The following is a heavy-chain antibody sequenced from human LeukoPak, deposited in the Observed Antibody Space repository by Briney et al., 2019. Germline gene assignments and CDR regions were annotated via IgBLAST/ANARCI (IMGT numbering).Heavy chain of an antibody. Sequence: SVKVSCKASGGTFSSYAISWVRQAPGQGLEWMGGIIPIFGTANYAQKFQGRVTMTEDTSTDTAYMELSSLRSEDTAVYYCATLYLPSERGTSSRKSDAFDIRGQGTMVTVSS. V-gene: IGHV1-69*06. CDR1: GGTFSSYA. CDR2: IIPIFGTA. J-gene: IGHJ3*02. D-gene: IGHD2-2*01. CDR3: ATLYLPSERGTSSRKSDAFDI.